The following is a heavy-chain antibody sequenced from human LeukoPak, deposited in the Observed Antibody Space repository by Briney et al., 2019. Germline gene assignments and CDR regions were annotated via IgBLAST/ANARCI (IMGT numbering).Heavy chain of an antibody. Sequence: GGSLRLSCAASGFTFSNYGMRWVRQAPGKGLEWVAFIRYDGSNKYYADSVRGRFTISRDNSKNTLYLQMNSLRAEDTAVYYCAKDRGGSYSHFYYWGQGTLVIVSS. CDR3: AKDRGGSYSHFYY. V-gene: IGHV3-30*02. CDR1: GFTFSNYG. D-gene: IGHD1-26*01. CDR2: IRYDGSNK. J-gene: IGHJ4*02.